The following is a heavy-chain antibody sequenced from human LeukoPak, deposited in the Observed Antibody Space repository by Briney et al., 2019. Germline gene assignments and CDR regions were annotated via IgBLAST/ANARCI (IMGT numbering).Heavy chain of an antibody. D-gene: IGHD5-12*01. V-gene: IGHV4-59*01. J-gene: IGHJ4*02. CDR2: IYYSGST. CDR1: GGSISSYY. Sequence: SETLSLTCTVSGGSISSYYWSWIRQPPGKGLEWIGYIYYSGSTNYNPSLKSRVTISVDTSKNQFSLKLSSVTAADTAVYYCARLLYGGYPRGTYYFDYWGQGTLVTVSS. CDR3: ARLLYGGYPRGTYYFDY.